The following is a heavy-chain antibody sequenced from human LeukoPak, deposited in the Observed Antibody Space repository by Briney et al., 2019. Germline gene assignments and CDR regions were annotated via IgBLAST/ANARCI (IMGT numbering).Heavy chain of an antibody. V-gene: IGHV6-1*01. CDR1: GDSVSSNSVT. D-gene: IGHD2-2*01. CDR2: TYYRSTWYN. Sequence: SQTLSLTCAISGDSVSSNSVTWNWIKQSPARGLEWLGRTYYRSTWYNDYAVSVRGRITVNPDTSKNQFSLHLNSVTPEDTAVYYCARRLTQYDCFDPWGQGILVTVSS. J-gene: IGHJ5*02. CDR3: ARRLTQYDCFDP.